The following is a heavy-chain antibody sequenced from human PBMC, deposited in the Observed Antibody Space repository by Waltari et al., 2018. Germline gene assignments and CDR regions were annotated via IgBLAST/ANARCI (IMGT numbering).Heavy chain of an antibody. CDR2: IYYSGST. V-gene: IGHV4-59*01. Sequence: QVQLQESGPGLVKPSETLSLTCTVSGGSISSYYWSWIRQPPGKGLEWIGYIYYSGSTNYNPTLKSRVTISVDTSKNQFSLKLSSVTAADTAVYYCARLYYYDSSGYPAGFAFDIWGQGTMVTVSS. CDR1: GGSISSYY. CDR3: ARLYYYDSSGYPAGFAFDI. D-gene: IGHD3-22*01. J-gene: IGHJ3*02.